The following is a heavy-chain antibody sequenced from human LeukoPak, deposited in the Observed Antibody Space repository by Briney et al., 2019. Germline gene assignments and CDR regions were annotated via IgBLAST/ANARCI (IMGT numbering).Heavy chain of an antibody. CDR3: ARGRWGGNAFDI. V-gene: IGHV4-4*02. CDR1: GGSISSSNW. J-gene: IGHJ3*02. D-gene: IGHD3-10*01. CDR2: INHSGST. Sequence: SETLSLTCAVSGGSISSSNWWIWVRQPPGKGLEWIGEINHSGSTNYNASLKSRVTISADTSKNHFSLKVTSVTAADTALYYCARGRWGGNAFDIWGQGTMVTVSS.